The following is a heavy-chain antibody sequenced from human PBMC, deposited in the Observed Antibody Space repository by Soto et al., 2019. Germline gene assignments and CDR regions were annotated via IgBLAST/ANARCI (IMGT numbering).Heavy chain of an antibody. V-gene: IGHV3-11*06. Sequence: GGSLRLSCAASGFTLSDYTINWVRQAPGRGLEWVSYINRSSSYSWYIDSVKGRFTISRDNAKNSLYLQMNSLRAEDTAVYYCARDLSIAAAGPEYFQHWGQGTLVTVSS. CDR3: ARDLSIAAAGPEYFQH. J-gene: IGHJ1*01. CDR2: INRSSSYS. CDR1: GFTLSDYT. D-gene: IGHD6-13*01.